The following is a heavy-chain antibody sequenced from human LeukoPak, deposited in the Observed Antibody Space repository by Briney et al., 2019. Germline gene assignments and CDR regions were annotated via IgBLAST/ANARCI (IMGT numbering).Heavy chain of an antibody. CDR3: ASSLPLDIVDYYYYYGMDV. D-gene: IGHD2-15*01. CDR1: GYTFTSYY. CDR2: INPSGGST. V-gene: IGHV1-46*01. Sequence: ASVKVSCKASGYTFTSYYMHWVRQAPGQGLEWMGIINPSGGSTSYAQKFQGRVTMTRDTSTSTVYMELSSLRSEDTAVYYCASSLPLDIVDYYYYYGMDVWGQGTTVTVSS. J-gene: IGHJ6*02.